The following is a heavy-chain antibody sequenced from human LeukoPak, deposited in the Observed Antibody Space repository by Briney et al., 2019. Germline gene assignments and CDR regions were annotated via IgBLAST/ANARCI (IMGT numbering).Heavy chain of an antibody. D-gene: IGHD5-24*01. CDR3: VRDGDDFNFDY. J-gene: IGHJ4*02. V-gene: IGHV3-74*01. CDR1: GFTFSSHW. Sequence: GGSLRLSCAASGFTFSSHWMHWVRQAPGKRLVWVSRVKGDGTFTNYADSVYGRFTISRDHAKNTLCLHMHSLRAEDTAVYYCVRDGDDFNFDYWGQGNLVTVSS. CDR2: VKGDGTFT.